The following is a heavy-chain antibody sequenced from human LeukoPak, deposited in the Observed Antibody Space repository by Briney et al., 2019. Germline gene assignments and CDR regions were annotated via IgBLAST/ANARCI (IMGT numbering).Heavy chain of an antibody. CDR1: GYSISSGYY. Sequence: PSETLSLTCTVSGYSISSGYYWGWIRQPPGKGLEWIGSIYHSGSTYYNPSLKSRVTISVDTSKNQFSLKLSSVTAADTAVYYCARDHYYMDVWGKGTTVTVSS. CDR3: ARDHYYMDV. J-gene: IGHJ6*03. CDR2: IYHSGST. V-gene: IGHV4-38-2*02.